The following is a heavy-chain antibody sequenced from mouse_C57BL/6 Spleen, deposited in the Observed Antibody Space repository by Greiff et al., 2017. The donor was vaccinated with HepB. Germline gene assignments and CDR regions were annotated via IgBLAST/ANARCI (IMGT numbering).Heavy chain of an antibody. CDR3: ARRGYSNPRRGWYFDV. J-gene: IGHJ1*03. CDR1: GYTFTSYW. Sequence: QVQLQQPGAELVKPGASVKLSCKASGYTFTSYWMQWVKQRPGQGLEWIGEIDPSDSYTNYNQKFKGKATLTVDTSSSTAYMQLSSLTSEDSAVYYCARRGYSNPRRGWYFDVWGTGTTVTVSS. V-gene: IGHV1-50*01. D-gene: IGHD2-5*01. CDR2: IDPSDSYT.